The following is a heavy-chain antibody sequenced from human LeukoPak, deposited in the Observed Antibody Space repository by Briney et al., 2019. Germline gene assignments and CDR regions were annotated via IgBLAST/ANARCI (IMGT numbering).Heavy chain of an antibody. Sequence: ASVKVSCKASGYTFTGYYMHWVRQAPGQGLEWMGWINSNSGGTNYAQKFQGWVTMTRDTSISTAYMELSRLRSDDTAVYYCARVAEGAVAGTAAFDIWGQGTMVTVSS. CDR3: ARVAEGAVAGTAAFDI. CDR1: GYTFTGYY. CDR2: INSNSGGT. J-gene: IGHJ3*02. V-gene: IGHV1-2*04. D-gene: IGHD6-19*01.